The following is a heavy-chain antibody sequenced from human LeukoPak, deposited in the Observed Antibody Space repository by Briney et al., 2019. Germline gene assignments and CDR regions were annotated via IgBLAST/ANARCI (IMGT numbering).Heavy chain of an antibody. D-gene: IGHD5-12*01. Sequence: ASVKVSCKASGYTFTSYGISWVRQAPGQGLEWMGRISAYNGNTNYAQKLQGRVTMTTDTSTSTAYMELSSLRSEDTAVYYCARDGGMVATTDLDAFDIWGQGTMVTVSS. J-gene: IGHJ3*02. CDR3: ARDGGMVATTDLDAFDI. CDR2: ISAYNGNT. V-gene: IGHV1-18*01. CDR1: GYTFTSYG.